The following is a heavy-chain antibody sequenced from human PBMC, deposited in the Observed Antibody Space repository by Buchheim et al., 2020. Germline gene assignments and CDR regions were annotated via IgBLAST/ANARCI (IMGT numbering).Heavy chain of an antibody. CDR1: EFTSSSYT. D-gene: IGHD4-11*01. Sequence: EVQLVESGGGLVQPGGSLRLSCAASEFTSSSYTMNWVRQAPGKGLEWGSYISSSSSTIYYADSVKGRFTISRDNAKNSLYLRRNSLRVVDTSVYYCARDRLEYYYYGMDVWGRGTT. J-gene: IGHJ6*02. CDR2: ISSSSSTI. V-gene: IGHV3-48*01. CDR3: ARDRLEYYYYGMDV.